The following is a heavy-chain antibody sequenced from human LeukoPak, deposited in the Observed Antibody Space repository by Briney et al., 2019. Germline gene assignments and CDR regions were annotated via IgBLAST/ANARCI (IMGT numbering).Heavy chain of an antibody. D-gene: IGHD1-26*01. CDR3: ARHEYSGSNYGLSWFDP. Sequence: SETLSLTCTVSGGSISSSGYYWGWIRQPPGKGLEWIASIYYSGSTYYNPSLKSRVTISVDTSKNQLSLKLSSLTAADTAVYYCARHEYSGSNYGLSWFDPWGQGTLVTVSS. CDR2: IYYSGST. V-gene: IGHV4-39*01. CDR1: GGSISSSGYY. J-gene: IGHJ5*02.